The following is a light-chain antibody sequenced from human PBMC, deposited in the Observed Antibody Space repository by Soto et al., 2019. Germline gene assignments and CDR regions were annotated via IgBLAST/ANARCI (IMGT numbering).Light chain of an antibody. CDR1: SSDVGTYNL. CDR2: ATS. J-gene: IGLJ2*01. V-gene: IGLV2-14*02. Sequence: QSALTQPAAVSGSPGQSITISCTGTSSDVGTYNLVSWYQQYPGKAPKLMIYATSKRPSGVSNRFSGSKSGDTASLTISALQAEDEADYYCTSYTSVTIVVFGGGTKLTVL. CDR3: TSYTSVTIVV.